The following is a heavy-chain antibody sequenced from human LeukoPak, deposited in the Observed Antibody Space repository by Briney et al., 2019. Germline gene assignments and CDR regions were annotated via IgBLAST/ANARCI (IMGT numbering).Heavy chain of an antibody. CDR3: ARYGKTGYNDY. D-gene: IGHD3-9*01. V-gene: IGHV3-21*01. CDR2: MSRSSNYI. CDR1: GFTFSSYS. Sequence: PGGSLRLSCAASGFTFSSYSMNWVRQAPGTGLEWVSSMSRSSNYIYYADSVKGRFTISRDNAKNSLYLQMNSLRAEDTAVYYCARYGKTGYNDYWGQGTLVTVSS. J-gene: IGHJ4*02.